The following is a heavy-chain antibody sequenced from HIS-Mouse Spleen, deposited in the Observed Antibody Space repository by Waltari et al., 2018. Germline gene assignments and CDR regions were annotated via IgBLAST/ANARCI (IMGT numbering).Heavy chain of an antibody. V-gene: IGHV4-59*01. CDR1: GGSISSYY. Sequence: QVQLQESGPGLVKPSETLSLTCTVSGGSISSYYWSWIRQPPGKGLEWIGYYRGSTNNNPSLKSRVTISVDTSKNQCSLKLSSVTAADTAVYYCARASRDLLLPRYFDLWGRGTLVTVSS. CDR2: YYRGST. J-gene: IGHJ2*01. CDR3: ARASRDLLLPRYFDL.